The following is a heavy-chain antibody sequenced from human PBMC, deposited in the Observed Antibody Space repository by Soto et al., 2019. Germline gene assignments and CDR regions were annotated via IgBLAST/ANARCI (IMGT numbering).Heavy chain of an antibody. CDR2: IWYDGSNK. J-gene: IGHJ4*02. D-gene: IGHD3-22*01. V-gene: IGHV3-33*01. CDR1: RFTFSSYD. Sequence: QVQLVESGGGVVQPGLSLRLSCAVSRFTFSSYDMHWVRQAPGKGLEWVAVIWYDGSNKYYADSVKGRFTISRDNSKNTLDLQMNSLRAEDTAVYYCARRGYYYDSSGYPSAAFDYWGQGTLVTVSS. CDR3: ARRGYYYDSSGYPSAAFDY.